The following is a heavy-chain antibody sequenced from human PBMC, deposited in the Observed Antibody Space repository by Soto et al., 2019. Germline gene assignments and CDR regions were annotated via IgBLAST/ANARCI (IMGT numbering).Heavy chain of an antibody. V-gene: IGHV1-18*01. CDR3: ARDGTVTSVPYYYYMDV. J-gene: IGHJ6*03. CDR1: GYTFTIYG. Sequence: ASVKVSCKASGYTFTIYGISWVRQAPGQGLEWMGWISAYNGNTNYAQKLQGRVTMTTDTSTSTAYMELRSLRSDDTAVYYCARDGTVTSVPYYYYMDVWGKGTTVTVSS. CDR2: ISAYNGNT. D-gene: IGHD4-17*01.